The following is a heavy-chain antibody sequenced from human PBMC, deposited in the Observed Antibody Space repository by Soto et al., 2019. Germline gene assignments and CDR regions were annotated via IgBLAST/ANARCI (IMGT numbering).Heavy chain of an antibody. CDR2: ISGSGGST. J-gene: IGHJ4*02. Sequence: EVQLLESGGGLVQPGGSLRLSCAASGFTFSSYAMSWVRQAPGKGLEWVSAISGSGGSTYYADSVKDRFTISRDNPKNTLYLQMNSLRAEDTAVYYCAKHRSVTTLVSYYFDYWGQGTLVTVSS. CDR3: AKHRSVTTLVSYYFDY. D-gene: IGHD4-17*01. V-gene: IGHV3-23*01. CDR1: GFTFSSYA.